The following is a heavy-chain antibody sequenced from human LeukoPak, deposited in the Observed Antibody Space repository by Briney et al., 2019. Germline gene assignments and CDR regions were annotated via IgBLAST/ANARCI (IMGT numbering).Heavy chain of an antibody. CDR1: GDTFSSYA. V-gene: IGHV1-69*04. CDR3: ARGGTGGSFDY. J-gene: IGHJ4*02. CDR2: IIPILGIA. D-gene: IGHD1-26*01. Sequence: GASVKVSCKASGDTFSSYAISWVRQAPGQGLEWMGRIIPILGIANYAQKFQGRVTITADKSTSTAYMELSSLRSEDTAVYYCARGGTGGSFDYWGQGTLVTVSS.